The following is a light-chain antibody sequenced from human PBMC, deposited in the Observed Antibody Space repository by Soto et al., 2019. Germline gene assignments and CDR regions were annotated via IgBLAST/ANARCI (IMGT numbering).Light chain of an antibody. CDR3: QQYNNWPSVT. V-gene: IGKV3-15*01. CDR1: QSVSSN. CDR2: SAS. Sequence: EIVLTQSPGTLSLSPGERATLSCRASQSVSSNLAWYQHKPGQAPRLLIYSASTRATGIPARFSGSGSGTEFTLTISSLQSEDFAVYYCQQYNNWPSVTFGQGTKVDIK. J-gene: IGKJ1*01.